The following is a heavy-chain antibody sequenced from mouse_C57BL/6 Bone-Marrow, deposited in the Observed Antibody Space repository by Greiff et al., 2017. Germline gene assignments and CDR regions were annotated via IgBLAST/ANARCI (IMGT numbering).Heavy chain of an antibody. CDR1: GYTFTSYW. Sequence: VQLQQPGAELVRPGSSVKLSCKASGYTFTSYWMHWVKQRPIQGLEWIGNIDPSDSETHYNQKFKDKATLTVDKSSSTAYMQLSSLTSEDSAVYYCARGGSYWYCDVWGTGTTVTVSS. V-gene: IGHV1-52*01. J-gene: IGHJ1*03. CDR3: ARGGSYWYCDV. CDR2: IDPSDSET.